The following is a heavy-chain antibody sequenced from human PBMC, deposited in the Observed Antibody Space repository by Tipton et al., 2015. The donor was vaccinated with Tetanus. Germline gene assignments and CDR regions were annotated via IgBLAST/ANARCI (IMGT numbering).Heavy chain of an antibody. CDR2: IYNTGNA. V-gene: IGHV4-39*01. Sequence: TLSLTCSVSGGSISYTNYYWGWIRQAPGKGLEWIGSIYNTGNAYSNPALTSRVTMSVDASMIQFSLRLRSVTAADTAMYYCANHPGAKTQFDYWGQGTLVTVSS. CDR3: ANHPGAKTQFDY. CDR1: GGSISYTNYY. D-gene: IGHD1-26*01. J-gene: IGHJ4*02.